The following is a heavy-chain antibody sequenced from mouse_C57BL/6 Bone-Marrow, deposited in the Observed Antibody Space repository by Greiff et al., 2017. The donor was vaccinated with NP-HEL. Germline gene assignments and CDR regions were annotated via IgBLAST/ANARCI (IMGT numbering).Heavy chain of an antibody. CDR1: GYTFTSYW. CDR2: INPSSGYT. V-gene: IGHV1-7*01. D-gene: IGHD2-12*01. Sequence: VQLQQSGAELAKPGASVKLSCKASGYTFTSYWMHWVKQRPGQGLEWIGYINPSSGYTKYNQKFKDKATLTADKSSSTAYMQLSSLTYEDSAVYYCARERLLYPAWFAYWGQGTLVTVSA. J-gene: IGHJ3*01. CDR3: ARERLLYPAWFAY.